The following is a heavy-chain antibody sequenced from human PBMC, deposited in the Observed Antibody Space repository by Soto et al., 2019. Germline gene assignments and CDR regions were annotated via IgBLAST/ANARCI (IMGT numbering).Heavy chain of an antibody. CDR1: GFTFSSYG. D-gene: IGHD6-13*01. CDR3: AKGDGSSTGLLGMDV. Sequence: GGSLRLSCAASGFTFSSYGMHWVRQAPGKGLEWVAVISYDGSNKYYADSVKGRFTISRDNSKNTLYLQMNSLRAEDTAVYYCAKGDGSSTGLLGMDVWGQGTTVTVSS. CDR2: ISYDGSNK. V-gene: IGHV3-30*18. J-gene: IGHJ6*02.